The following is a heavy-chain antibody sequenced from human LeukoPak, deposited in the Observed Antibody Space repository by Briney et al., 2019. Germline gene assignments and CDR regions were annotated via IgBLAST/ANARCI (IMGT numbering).Heavy chain of an antibody. CDR3: AKDNYYDSSGFFDH. J-gene: IGHJ4*02. D-gene: IGHD3-22*01. CDR2: ISGSGGST. Sequence: GGSLRLSCAASGFTFSSYAMSWVRQAPGKGLEWVSAISGSGGSTYYADSVKGRFTISRDISKNTLYLQMNSLRAEDTAVYYCAKDNYYDSSGFFDHWGQGTLVTVSS. CDR1: GFTFSSYA. V-gene: IGHV3-23*01.